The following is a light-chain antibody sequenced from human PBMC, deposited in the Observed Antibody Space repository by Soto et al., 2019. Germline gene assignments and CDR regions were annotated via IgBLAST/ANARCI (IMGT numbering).Light chain of an antibody. CDR2: DAS. Sequence: EVVLTQSPATLSLSPGERATLSCRASQSVSSHLAWYQQKPGQAPRLLIYDASNRATGITVRFSGGGSGTHFILTISSLEPEDFAVYYCQQRSSWPLTFGGGTKVEIK. V-gene: IGKV3-11*01. J-gene: IGKJ4*01. CDR1: QSVSSH. CDR3: QQRSSWPLT.